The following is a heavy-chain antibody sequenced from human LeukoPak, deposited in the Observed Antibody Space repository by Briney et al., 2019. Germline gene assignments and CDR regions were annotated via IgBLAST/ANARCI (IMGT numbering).Heavy chain of an antibody. CDR1: GFTFSTYG. V-gene: IGHV3-21*01. CDR3: ARTHIPQYDFWIASI. Sequence: PGGSLRLSCAASGFTFSTYGMIWVRQAPGKGPEWVSSISSISTYRHYADAVKGRFTISRDNTKNSLYLQMDSLRVEDTAVYYCARTHIPQYDFWIASIWGQGTLVAVSS. J-gene: IGHJ4*02. D-gene: IGHD3-3*01. CDR2: ISSISTYR.